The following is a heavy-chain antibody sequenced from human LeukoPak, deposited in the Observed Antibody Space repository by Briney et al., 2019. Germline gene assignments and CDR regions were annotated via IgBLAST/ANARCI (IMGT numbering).Heavy chain of an antibody. CDR3: ARAEGVVVFPGMDV. CDR2: IYYSGST. V-gene: IGHV4-31*03. J-gene: IGHJ6*02. D-gene: IGHD2-15*01. CDR1: GGSISSGGYY. Sequence: SETLSLTCTVSGGSISSGGYYWSWIRQHPGKGLEWIGYIYYSGSTYYNPSLKSRVTMSVDTSKNQFSLKLSSVTAADTAVYYCARAEGVVVFPGMDVWGQGTTVTVSS.